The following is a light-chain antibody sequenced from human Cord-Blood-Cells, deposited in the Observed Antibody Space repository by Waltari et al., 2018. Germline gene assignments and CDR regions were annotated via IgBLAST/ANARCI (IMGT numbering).Light chain of an antibody. CDR3: QQYGSSPLT. CDR1: QSVSSSY. CDR2: GAS. V-gene: IGKV3-20*01. Sequence: ENVLPQSPGTLSRSPGERATLSCRASQSVSSSYLAWYQQKPGQAPRLLIYGASSRATGIPDRFSGSGSGTDFTLTISRLEPEDFAVYYCQQYGSSPLTFGGGTKVEIK. J-gene: IGKJ4*01.